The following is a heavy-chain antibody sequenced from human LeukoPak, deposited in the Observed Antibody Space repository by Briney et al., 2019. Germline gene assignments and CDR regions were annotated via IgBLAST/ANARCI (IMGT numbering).Heavy chain of an antibody. CDR2: IYYSGST. Sequence: SETLSLTCTVSGGSISSGDYYWSWIRQPPGKGLEWIGYIYYSGSTYYNPSLKSRVTISVDTSKNQFSLKLSSVTAADTAVYYCARELSVVVPAATFGYFDYWGQGTLVTASS. CDR3: ARELSVVVPAATFGYFDY. D-gene: IGHD2-2*01. J-gene: IGHJ4*02. V-gene: IGHV4-30-4*08. CDR1: GGSISSGDYY.